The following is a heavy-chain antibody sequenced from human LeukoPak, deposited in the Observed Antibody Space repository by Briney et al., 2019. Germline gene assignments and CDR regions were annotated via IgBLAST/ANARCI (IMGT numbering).Heavy chain of an antibody. V-gene: IGHV3-23*01. D-gene: IGHD6-6*01. CDR2: ISGSGGST. CDR1: GFTFSSYA. Sequence: GGSLRLSCAASGFTFSSYAMSWVRQAPGKGLEWVSAISGSGGSTYYVDSVKGRFTISRDNSKNTLYLQMNSLRAEDTAVYYCAPLAARLSDEMYYFDYWGQGTLVTVSS. CDR3: APLAARLSDEMYYFDY. J-gene: IGHJ4*02.